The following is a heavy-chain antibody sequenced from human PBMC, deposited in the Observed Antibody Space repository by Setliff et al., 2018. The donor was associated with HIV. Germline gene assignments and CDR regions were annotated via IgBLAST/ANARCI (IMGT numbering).Heavy chain of an antibody. CDR2: ISSGSVNI. CDR3: AKDPDSSGWYPRLLDY. J-gene: IGHJ4*02. CDR1: GFMFNIYE. D-gene: IGHD6-19*01. V-gene: IGHV3-48*01. Sequence: TGGSLRLSCAASGFMFNIYEMNWVRQAPGKGLEWVSYISSGSVNIFYADSVKGRFTISRDNSKNTLYLQMKSLRAEDTAVYYCAKDPDSSGWYPRLLDYWGQGILVTVSS.